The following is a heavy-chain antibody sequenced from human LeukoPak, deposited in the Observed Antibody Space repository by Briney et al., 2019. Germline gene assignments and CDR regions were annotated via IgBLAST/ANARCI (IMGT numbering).Heavy chain of an antibody. V-gene: IGHV1-18*04. CDR2: IGAYNGNT. CDR1: GYTLTSNG. CDR3: ARWRGADVLRYFDYEMEPAAPSGHFDH. J-gene: IGHJ4*02. Sequence: GASMKVSCKASGYTLTSNGISWVRQAPGQGLEWMGCIGAYNGNTNYAQKFQGRVTMTTDTSTSTAYMELRSLRSDDTAVYYCARWRGADVLRYFDYEMEPAAPSGHFDHWGQGTLVTVSP. D-gene: IGHD3-9*01.